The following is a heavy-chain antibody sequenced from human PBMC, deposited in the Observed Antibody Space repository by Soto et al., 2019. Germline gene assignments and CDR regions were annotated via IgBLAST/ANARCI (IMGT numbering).Heavy chain of an antibody. J-gene: IGHJ4*02. CDR3: AKDGIAWH. V-gene: IGHV3-43*01. Sequence: ESGGGVVHPGGSLRLSCTASGFTFGDYTMHWVRQAPGKGLEWVSLITWDGINIEYADSVRGRFTISRDNSKNSLYLQMNGLRHEDTAFYYCAKDGIAWHWGQGTLVTVSS. D-gene: IGHD2-15*01. CDR2: ITWDGINI. CDR1: GFTFGDYT.